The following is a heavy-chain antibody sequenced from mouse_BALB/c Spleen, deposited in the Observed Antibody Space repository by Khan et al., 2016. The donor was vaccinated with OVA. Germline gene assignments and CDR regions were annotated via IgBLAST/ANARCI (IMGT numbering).Heavy chain of an antibody. J-gene: IGHJ2*01. D-gene: IGHD1-1*01. V-gene: IGHV3-2*02. CDR2: ISYSGVT. CDR1: GYSITSGYA. CDR3: ARGNYYRYYFDY. Sequence: QLEESGPGLVKPSQSLSLTCTVTGYSITSGYAWNWIRQFPGNKLEWMGYISYSGVTSYNPSLKSRITITRDTSKNQFFLQLNSLTTEDTATYYCARGNYYRYYFDYWGQGTTLTVSS.